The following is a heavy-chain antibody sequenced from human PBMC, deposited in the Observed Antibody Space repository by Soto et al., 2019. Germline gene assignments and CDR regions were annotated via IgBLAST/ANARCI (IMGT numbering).Heavy chain of an antibody. CDR3: VSWVSAHFDY. D-gene: IGHD2-8*01. CDR1: GFTFDSPYSHG. V-gene: IGHV3-23*01. J-gene: IGHJ4*01. Sequence: GGSLRLSCSASGFTFDSPYSHGMSWVRQSPGKGPEWVSTISSNGANTHYAESVKGRFTISKDASRNTVHLHMNSLRAEDTATYFCVSWVSAHFDYWGHGTPVTVSS. CDR2: ISSNGANT.